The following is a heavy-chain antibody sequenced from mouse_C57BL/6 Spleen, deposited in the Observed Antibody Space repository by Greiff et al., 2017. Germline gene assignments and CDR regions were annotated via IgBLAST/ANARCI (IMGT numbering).Heavy chain of an antibody. CDR3: ARAGYSNYGYFDY. Sequence: EVKLEESGPGLVKPSQSLTLTCSVTGYSFPSGYYWNWIRQLPGNKLEWMGYISYDGSNNYKPSLKNRISISRDTSKNQFFLKLNSVTTEDTATYYCARAGYSNYGYFDYWGQGTTLTVSS. J-gene: IGHJ2*01. CDR2: ISYDGSN. D-gene: IGHD2-5*01. CDR1: GYSFPSGYY. V-gene: IGHV3-6*01.